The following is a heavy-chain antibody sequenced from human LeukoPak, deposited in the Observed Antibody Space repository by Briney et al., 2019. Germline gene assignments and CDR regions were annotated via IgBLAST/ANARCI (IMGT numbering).Heavy chain of an antibody. CDR3: ARLWMAAESDSDY. CDR1: GFTFDDYA. Sequence: GGSLRLSCAASGFTFDDYAMHWVRQAPGKGLEWVSLISGDGGSTYYADSVKGRFTISRDNSKNSLYLQMNSLRTEDTALYYCARLWMAAESDSDYRGQGTLVTVSS. D-gene: IGHD5-12*01. CDR2: ISGDGGST. V-gene: IGHV3-43*02. J-gene: IGHJ4*02.